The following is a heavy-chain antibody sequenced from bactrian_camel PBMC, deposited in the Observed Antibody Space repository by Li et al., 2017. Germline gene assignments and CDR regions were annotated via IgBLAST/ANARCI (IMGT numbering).Heavy chain of an antibody. Sequence: DVQLVESGGGSVQAGGSLRLSCTYTRRPNYVTWFRQGPGNGREGVATIDSDGGTSYADSVKGRFTISKDSAKNTVYLQMNNLQPEDTATYYCAEGRGSRGEHCYSLNYWGQGTQVTVS. J-gene: IGHJ4*01. D-gene: IGHD6*01. CDR1: YTRRPNY. CDR2: IDSDGGT. CDR3: AEGRGSRGEHCYSLNY. V-gene: IGHV3S40*01.